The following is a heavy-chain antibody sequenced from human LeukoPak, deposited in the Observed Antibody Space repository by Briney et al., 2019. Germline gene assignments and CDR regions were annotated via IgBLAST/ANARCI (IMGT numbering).Heavy chain of an antibody. CDR3: ARLPLAAPSDWFDP. Sequence: SETLSLTCAVYGGSFSVYYWRWIRQPPGEGLEWIGEINHGGSNNYNPSLKSRVTISVDTSKNQFSLKLSSVTAAAPAVYSCARLPLAAPSDWFDPWGQGTLVTVSS. CDR2: INHGGSN. V-gene: IGHV4-34*01. CDR1: GGSFSVYY. J-gene: IGHJ5*02. D-gene: IGHD6-13*01.